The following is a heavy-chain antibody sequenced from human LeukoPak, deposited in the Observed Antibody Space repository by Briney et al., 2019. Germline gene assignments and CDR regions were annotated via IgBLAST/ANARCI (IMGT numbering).Heavy chain of an antibody. CDR2: MSYSGRT. CDR3: ARQETGYCSSSSCLSDFDY. Sequence: PSETLSLTCTVSGGSFSSSSYYWGWIRQPPGKGLEWIGSMSYSGRTYNNPSLRSRVTISVDTSKNQFSLKLSSVTAADTAVYYCARQETGYCSSSSCLSDFDYWGQGTLVTVSS. V-gene: IGHV4-39*01. D-gene: IGHD2-15*01. J-gene: IGHJ4*02. CDR1: GGSFSSSSYY.